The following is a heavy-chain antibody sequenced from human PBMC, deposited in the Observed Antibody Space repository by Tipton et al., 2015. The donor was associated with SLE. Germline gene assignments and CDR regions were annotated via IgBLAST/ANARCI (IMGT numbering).Heavy chain of an antibody. D-gene: IGHD3-3*01. V-gene: IGHV3-21*06. CDR3: ARGGDHDIWSGYLGYFDY. CDR2: ISGGSSYR. CDR1: RFTFSSYG. J-gene: IGHJ4*02. Sequence: SLRLSCATSRFTFSSYGMHCVRQAPGKGLEWVSSISGGSSYRYYADSVKGRFTISRDNAKNSLYLQMDSLRADDTAVYYCARGGDHDIWSGYLGYFDYWGRGALVTVSS.